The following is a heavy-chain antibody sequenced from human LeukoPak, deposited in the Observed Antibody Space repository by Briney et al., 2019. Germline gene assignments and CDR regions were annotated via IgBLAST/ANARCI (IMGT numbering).Heavy chain of an antibody. V-gene: IGHV3-30*19. Sequence: GGSLRLSCTASGFIFSTYGMHWVRQAPGKGLEWVAVIADDGKDKHYVESVKGRFTISRDNSKNTLYLQMNSLRVEDTAVYYCARDRHVAEAGYYFDYWGQGTLVTVSS. J-gene: IGHJ4*02. CDR1: GFIFSTYG. CDR3: ARDRHVAEAGYYFDY. D-gene: IGHD6-19*01. CDR2: IADDGKDK.